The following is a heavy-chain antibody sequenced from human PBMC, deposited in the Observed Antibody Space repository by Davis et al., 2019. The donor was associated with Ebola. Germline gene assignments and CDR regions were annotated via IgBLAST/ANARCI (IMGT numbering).Heavy chain of an antibody. V-gene: IGHV4-59*08. J-gene: IGHJ4*02. CDR3: ARGVRRITMIVVVITPHFDY. CDR2: IYYSGST. Sequence: MPSETLSLTCSVSGGSINYNYWSWIRQPPGKGLEWIGYIYYSGSTNYNPSLKSRVTISVDTSKNQFSLRLSSVTAADTAVYYCARGVRRITMIVVVITPHFDYWGQGTLVTVSS. CDR1: GGSINYNY. D-gene: IGHD3-22*01.